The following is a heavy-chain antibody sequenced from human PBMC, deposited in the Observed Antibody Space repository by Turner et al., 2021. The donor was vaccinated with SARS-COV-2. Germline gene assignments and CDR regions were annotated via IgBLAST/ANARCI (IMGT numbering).Heavy chain of an antibody. CDR1: GFTLGDYA. J-gene: IGHJ4*02. CDR3: TRVKDCSGGSCYGYYFDY. Sequence: VQRVAPGGCLVQPARFLGLSGTASGFTLGDYAMNWVRQAPGKGLERVGYIRRRAYGGTTQYAASVKGRFTISRNESKNIAYLQMNSLKTEDTAVYYCTRVKDCSGGSCYGYYFDYWGQGTLVTVSS. D-gene: IGHD2-15*01. CDR2: IRRRAYGGTT. V-gene: IGHV3-49*04.